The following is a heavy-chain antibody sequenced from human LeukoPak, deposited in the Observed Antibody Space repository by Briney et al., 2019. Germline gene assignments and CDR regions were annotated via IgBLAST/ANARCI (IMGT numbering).Heavy chain of an antibody. CDR2: IYYSGST. V-gene: IGHV4-39*01. CDR1: GASISISSYY. CDR3: ARHGDTAMVDY. J-gene: IGHJ4*02. Sequence: SETLSLTCTASGASISISSYYWGGFRHPPGKGREWIGSIYYSGSTYYNPSLKSRVTISVDTSKNQFSLKLSSVTAADTAVYYCARHGDTAMVDYWGQGTLVTVSS. D-gene: IGHD5-18*01.